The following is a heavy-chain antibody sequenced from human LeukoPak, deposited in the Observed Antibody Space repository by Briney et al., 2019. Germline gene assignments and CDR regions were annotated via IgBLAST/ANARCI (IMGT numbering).Heavy chain of an antibody. V-gene: IGHV4-61*01. Sequence: PSETLSLTCTVSGGSISSSSYYWGWIRQPPGKGLEWIGYISYTGSTNYNPSLKSRVTISVDTSKNQFSLKLRSVTAADTAVYYCAREGYSSNWYDYWGQGTLVTVSS. CDR3: AREGYSSNWYDY. J-gene: IGHJ5*01. D-gene: IGHD6-13*01. CDR2: ISYTGST. CDR1: GGSISSSSYY.